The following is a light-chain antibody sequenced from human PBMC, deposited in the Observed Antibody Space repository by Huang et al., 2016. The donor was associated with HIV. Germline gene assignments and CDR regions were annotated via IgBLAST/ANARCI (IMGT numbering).Light chain of an antibody. J-gene: IGKJ1*01. CDR2: AAS. CDR1: QGISNY. Sequence: DIQMTQSPSSLSASVGDRVTITCRASQGISNYLAWYQQKPGKVPKLLIYAASTLKSGVPSRVSGSGSGTDFTLTISSLQPEDVATYYCQKYNSAPWTFGKGTKVEIK. CDR3: QKYNSAPWT. V-gene: IGKV1-27*01.